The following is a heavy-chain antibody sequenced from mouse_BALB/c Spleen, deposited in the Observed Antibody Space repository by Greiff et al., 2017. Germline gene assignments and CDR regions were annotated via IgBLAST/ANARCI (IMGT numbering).Heavy chain of an antibody. CDR3: AREEGGGGSPCAD. CDR2: IDPYNGGT. J-gene: IGHJ3*01. CDR1: GYSFTDYN. V-gene: IGHV1S135*01. Sequence: EVQRVESGPELVKPGASVKVSCKASGYSFTDYNMSWVKQSPGKSLEWIGYIDPYNGGTGYNQKFKGKATLTVDKSSSTAFMHLNSLTSEDSAVYYCAREEGGGGSPCADWGQGTLVTVSA.